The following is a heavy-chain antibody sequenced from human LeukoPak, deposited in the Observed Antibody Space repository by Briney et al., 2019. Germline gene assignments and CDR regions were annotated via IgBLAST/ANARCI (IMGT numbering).Heavy chain of an antibody. CDR2: ISSSGRTI. Sequence: GGSLRLSCAASGFTFSDYYMSWIRQAPGKGLEWVSYISSSGRTISYADSVKGRFTISRDDAKNSLYLEMNSLRAEDTAVYYCARDGKPWTYYYMDVWGKGTTVTVSS. V-gene: IGHV3-11*04. CDR3: ARDGKPWTYYYMDV. J-gene: IGHJ6*03. CDR1: GFTFSDYY. D-gene: IGHD1-26*01.